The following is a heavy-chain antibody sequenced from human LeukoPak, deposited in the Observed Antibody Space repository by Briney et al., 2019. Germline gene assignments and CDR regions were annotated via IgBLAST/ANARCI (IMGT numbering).Heavy chain of an antibody. CDR2: ISGSGGST. CDR3: AKESSSNYYFDY. CDR1: GFTFSSYA. D-gene: IGHD4-11*01. V-gene: IGHV3-23*01. J-gene: IGHJ4*02. Sequence: AGGSLRLSCAASGFTFSSYAMSWVRQAPGKGLEWVSAISGSGGSTYYADSVKGRFTISRDNPKNTLYLQMNSLRAEDTAVYYCAKESSSNYYFDYWGQGTLVTVSS.